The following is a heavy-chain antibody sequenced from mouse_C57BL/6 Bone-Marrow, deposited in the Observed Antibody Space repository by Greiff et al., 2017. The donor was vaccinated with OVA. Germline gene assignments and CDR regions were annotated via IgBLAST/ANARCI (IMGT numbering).Heavy chain of an antibody. CDR3: ARYSNSY. J-gene: IGHJ3*01. V-gene: IGHV5-12*01. Sequence: EVQLMESGGGLVQPGGSLKLSCAASGFTFSDYYMYWVRQTPEKRLEWVAYISNGGGSTYYPDTVKGRFTISRDNAKNTLYLQMSRLKSEDTAMYYCARYSNSYWGQGTLVTVSA. CDR2: ISNGGGST. D-gene: IGHD2-5*01. CDR1: GFTFSDYY.